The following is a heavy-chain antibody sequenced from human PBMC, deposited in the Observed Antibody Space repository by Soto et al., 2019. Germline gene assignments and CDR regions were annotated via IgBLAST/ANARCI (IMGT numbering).Heavy chain of an antibody. J-gene: IGHJ5*02. D-gene: IGHD3-16*01. V-gene: IGHV3-30*18. CDR3: AKDVWWSESDYEGWFDP. Sequence: QVQLVESGGGVVQPGRSLRLSCAASGFSFSRYGMHWVRQAPGKGLEWVTFISFDGTNKQYADSVKGRFTISRDNSKNTVFLQMNSLRGDDAGVYYCAKDVWWSESDYEGWFDPWGRGTLVTVSS. CDR1: GFSFSRYG. CDR2: ISFDGTNK.